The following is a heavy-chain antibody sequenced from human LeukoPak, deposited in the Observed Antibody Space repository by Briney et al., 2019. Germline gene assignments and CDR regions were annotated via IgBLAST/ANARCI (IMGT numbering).Heavy chain of an antibody. CDR1: GFIFSTYS. CDR3: ARYGDYGATDY. CDR2: ISSGSTHI. V-gene: IGHV3-21*01. D-gene: IGHD4-17*01. Sequence: GGSLRLSCAASGFIFSTYSMNWVRQAPGKGLEWVSYISSGSTHIYYADSVKGRLTISRENAKNSLYLQINSLRAEDTAVYYCARYGDYGATDYWGQGTLVTVSS. J-gene: IGHJ4*02.